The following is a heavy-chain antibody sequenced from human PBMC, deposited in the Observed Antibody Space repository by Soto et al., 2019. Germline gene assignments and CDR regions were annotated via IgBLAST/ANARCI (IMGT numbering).Heavy chain of an antibody. Sequence: QVQLVQSGAEVKKPGSSVKVSCKASGGTFSSYAISWVRQAPGQGLEWMGGIIPIFGTANYAQKFQGRVTITAYKSTSTAYMELRSLRSEETAVYYCARVGCSSTSCYWDYYYYGMDVWGQGTTVTVSS. V-gene: IGHV1-69*06. D-gene: IGHD2-2*01. J-gene: IGHJ6*02. CDR2: IIPIFGTA. CDR3: ARVGCSSTSCYWDYYYYGMDV. CDR1: GGTFSSYA.